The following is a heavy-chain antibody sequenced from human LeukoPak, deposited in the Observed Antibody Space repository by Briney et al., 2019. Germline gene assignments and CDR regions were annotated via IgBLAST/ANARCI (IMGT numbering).Heavy chain of an antibody. CDR3: ARESLGSYSGRRWFDP. J-gene: IGHJ5*02. CDR1: GFTFSSYW. V-gene: IGHV3-74*01. Sequence: PGGSLRLSCAASGFTFSSYWMHWVRHAPGKGLVWVSRINSDGSSTIYADSVKGRFTISRDNAKNTLYLQMNSLRAEDTAVYYCARESLGSYSGRRWFDPWGQGTLVTVPS. D-gene: IGHD1-26*01. CDR2: INSDGSST.